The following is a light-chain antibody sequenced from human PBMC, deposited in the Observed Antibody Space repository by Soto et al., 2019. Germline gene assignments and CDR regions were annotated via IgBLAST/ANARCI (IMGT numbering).Light chain of an antibody. V-gene: IGKV3-15*01. Sequence: DIMMTQSPATLSVSPGGRATLSCRASQSVKSNLAWYQQKPGQAPRLLIHAASTRATGIPARFSGSGSGTEFTLIISSLPSEDFAVYYCQQYAQWPRTFGQGTKVEIK. CDR2: AAS. J-gene: IGKJ1*01. CDR1: QSVKSN. CDR3: QQYAQWPRT.